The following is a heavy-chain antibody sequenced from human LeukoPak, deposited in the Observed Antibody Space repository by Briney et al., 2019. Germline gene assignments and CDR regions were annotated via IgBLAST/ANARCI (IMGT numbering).Heavy chain of an antibody. CDR2: IRYDGSNK. Sequence: PGGSLRLSCAASGFTFSSYGMHWVRQAPGKGLEWVAFIRYDGSNKYYADSVKGRFTISRDNSKNTLYLQMNSLRAEDTAVYYCAKVPTIFGVPRDPPEYWGQGTLVTVSS. D-gene: IGHD3-3*01. V-gene: IGHV3-30*02. CDR1: GFTFSSYG. CDR3: AKVPTIFGVPRDPPEY. J-gene: IGHJ4*02.